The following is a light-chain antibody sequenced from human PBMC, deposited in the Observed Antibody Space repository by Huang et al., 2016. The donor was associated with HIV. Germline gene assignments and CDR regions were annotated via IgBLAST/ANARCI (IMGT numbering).Light chain of an antibody. CDR1: QSISSY. CDR2: GAS. CDR3: QQSYSNTFT. Sequence: DIQMTQSPSSLSASVGDRVIITCRASQSISSYLNWYQQQPGKAPNLLIYGASSLQSGVPSMFSGSGSGTDFTLTIRSLQPEDFATYYCQQSYSNTFTFGAGTKVDVK. J-gene: IGKJ3*01. V-gene: IGKV1-39*01.